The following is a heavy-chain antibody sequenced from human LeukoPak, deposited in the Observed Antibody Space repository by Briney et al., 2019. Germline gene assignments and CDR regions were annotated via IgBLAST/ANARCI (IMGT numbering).Heavy chain of an antibody. CDR3: AKDRYYDSFYYFDY. CDR2: MSGGRGTT. V-gene: IGHV3-23*01. CDR1: GFTFFSYA. J-gene: IGHJ4*02. Sequence: PGGSLRLSCAASGFTFFSYAMTWVRQAPGRGLDWVSIMSGGRGTTYHADSVKGRFTISRDNSKNTLFLLMNSLRAEDPAVYYCAKDRYYDSFYYFDYWGQGTLVTVSS. D-gene: IGHD3-22*01.